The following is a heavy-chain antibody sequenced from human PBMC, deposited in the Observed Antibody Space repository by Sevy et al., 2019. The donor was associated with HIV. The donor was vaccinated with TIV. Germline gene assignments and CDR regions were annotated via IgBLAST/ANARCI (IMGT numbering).Heavy chain of an antibody. CDR1: GFSFSAYY. CDR2: ISGAGTYT. J-gene: IGHJ4*02. Sequence: GGSLRLSCAASGFSFSAYYMTWIGQAPGKGLESVSYISGAGTYTNYVESVKGRFTIARDNSKNSLYLQMYSLSAEDTAVYFCARSRSNYGDYYFDYWGQGILVTVSS. V-gene: IGHV3-11*06. D-gene: IGHD4-17*01. CDR3: ARSRSNYGDYYFDY.